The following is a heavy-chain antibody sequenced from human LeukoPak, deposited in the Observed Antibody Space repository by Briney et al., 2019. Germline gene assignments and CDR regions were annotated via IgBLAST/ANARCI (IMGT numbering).Heavy chain of an antibody. Sequence: GTSLRLSCAVSGFTISSHGMNWVRQAPGKGLEWVSYISSSSSTIYYADSVKGRFTISRDNAKNSLYLQMNSLRAEDTAVYYCARDRYCSSTSCRYFDYWGQGTLVTVSS. CDR1: GFTISSHG. V-gene: IGHV3-48*01. CDR3: ARDRYCSSTSCRYFDY. J-gene: IGHJ4*02. D-gene: IGHD2-2*01. CDR2: ISSSSSTI.